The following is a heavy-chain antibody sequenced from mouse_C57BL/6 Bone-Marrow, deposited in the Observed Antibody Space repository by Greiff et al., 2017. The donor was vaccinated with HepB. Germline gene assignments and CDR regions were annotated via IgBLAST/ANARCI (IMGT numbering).Heavy chain of an antibody. CDR1: GFTFSDYY. CDR2: INYDGSST. J-gene: IGHJ4*01. V-gene: IGHV5-16*01. CDR3: ARAYDGYPYYYAMDY. D-gene: IGHD2-3*01. Sequence: EVKLQESEGGLVQPGRSMKLSCTASGFTFSDYYMAWVRQVPEKGLEWVANINYDGSSTYYLDSLKSRFIISRDNAKNILYLQMSSLKSEDTATYYCARAYDGYPYYYAMDYWGQGTSVTVSS.